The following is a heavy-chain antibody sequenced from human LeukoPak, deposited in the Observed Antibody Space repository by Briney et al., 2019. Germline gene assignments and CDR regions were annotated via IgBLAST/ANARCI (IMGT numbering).Heavy chain of an antibody. CDR2: IYSGGST. CDR3: ARDLGLYWYFDL. CDR1: GFTVSSYY. D-gene: IGHD7-27*01. V-gene: IGHV3-66*01. Sequence: GGSLSLSCAASGFTVSSYYMSWVRQVPGKGLEWLSGIYSGGSTYYADSVKGRFPISRDNSKNTLYLQMNSLRAEDTAVYYCARDLGLYWYFDLWGRGTLVTVSS. J-gene: IGHJ2*01.